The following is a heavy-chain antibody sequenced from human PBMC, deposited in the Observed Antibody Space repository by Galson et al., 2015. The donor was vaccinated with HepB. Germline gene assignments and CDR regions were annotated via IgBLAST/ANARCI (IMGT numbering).Heavy chain of an antibody. V-gene: IGHV6-1*01. CDR2: TYYRSKWYN. Sequence: CAISGDSVSRNGAAWNWIRQSPSRGLEWLGRTYYRSKWYNDYAVSVKSRITVNPDTSKNQFSLQLNSMTPEDTAVYFCASGRANAFDIWVQGAMVTVSS. D-gene: IGHD3-10*01. J-gene: IGHJ3*02. CDR1: GDSVSRNGAA. CDR3: ASGRANAFDI.